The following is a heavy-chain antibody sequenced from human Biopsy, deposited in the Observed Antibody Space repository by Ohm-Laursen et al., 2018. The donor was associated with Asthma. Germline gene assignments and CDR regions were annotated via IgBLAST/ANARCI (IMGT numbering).Heavy chain of an antibody. V-gene: IGHV3-49*03. CDR1: GFTFGDYA. CDR3: AKDVVWFRELGGMDV. Sequence: SLRLSCAASGFTFGDYAMSWFRQAPGKGLEWVGFIRSKAYGGTTEYAASVKGRFTISRDNSKYTLYLQMNSLRAGDTAVYYCAKDVVWFRELGGMDVWGQGTTVTVSS. D-gene: IGHD3-10*01. J-gene: IGHJ6*02. CDR2: IRSKAYGGTT.